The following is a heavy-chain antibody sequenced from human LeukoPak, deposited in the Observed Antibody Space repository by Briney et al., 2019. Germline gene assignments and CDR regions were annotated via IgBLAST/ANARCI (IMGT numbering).Heavy chain of an antibody. CDR2: ISGSGGST. CDR1: GFTFRSYA. D-gene: IGHD3-10*01. CDR3: AKDPNGSWFGRGAFDT. J-gene: IGHJ3*02. Sequence: GGSLRLSCAASGFTFRSYAMSWVRQAPGKGLEWVSAISGSGGSTYYADSVKGRFTISRDNSKNTLYLQMNSLRAEDTAVYYCAKDPNGSWFGRGAFDTWGQGTMVTVSS. V-gene: IGHV3-23*01.